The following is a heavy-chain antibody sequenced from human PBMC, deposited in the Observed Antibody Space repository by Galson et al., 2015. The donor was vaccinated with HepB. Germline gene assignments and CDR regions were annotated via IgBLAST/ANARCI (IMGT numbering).Heavy chain of an antibody. J-gene: IGHJ6*02. D-gene: IGHD2-2*01. CDR1: AYTFTSYG. CDR2: ISPYNGNT. CDR3: ARDRSRYCSSIGCLRGMDV. V-gene: IGHV1-18*01. Sequence: SVKVSCKASAYTFTSYGISWVRQAPGQGLEWMGWISPYNGNTNYAQNLQGRVTMTTDTSTSTAYMELRILRSDDTAVYYCARDRSRYCSSIGCLRGMDVWGQGTTVTVSS.